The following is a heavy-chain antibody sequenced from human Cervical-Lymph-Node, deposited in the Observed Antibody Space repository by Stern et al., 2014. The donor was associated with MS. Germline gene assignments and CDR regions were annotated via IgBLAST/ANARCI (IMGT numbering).Heavy chain of an antibody. D-gene: IGHD1-26*01. J-gene: IGHJ4*02. CDR1: GGSVRNGNFY. CDR3: AREAIQDSGAYSGFDY. CDR2: IYYTGIT. Sequence: QLQLQESGPGLVKPSETLSLTCTVSGGSVRNGNFYWSWIRQSPGKGLEWIGYIYYTGITNYNPSLESRVTISADTSNKQFSLKLSSVTTADTAVYYCAREAIQDSGAYSGFDYWGPGTLVTVSS. V-gene: IGHV4-61*01.